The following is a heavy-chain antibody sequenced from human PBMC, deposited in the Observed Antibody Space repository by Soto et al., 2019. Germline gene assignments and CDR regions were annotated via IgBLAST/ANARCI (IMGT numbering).Heavy chain of an antibody. Sequence: GGSLRLSCAASGFTFSSYGMHWVRQAPGKGLEWVAVIWYDGSNKYYADSVKGRFTISRDNSKNTLYLQMNSLRAEDTAVYYCARDGSGYCSSTSCSYYFDYWGQGTLVTVSS. J-gene: IGHJ4*02. D-gene: IGHD2-2*01. V-gene: IGHV3-33*01. CDR3: ARDGSGYCSSTSCSYYFDY. CDR1: GFTFSSYG. CDR2: IWYDGSNK.